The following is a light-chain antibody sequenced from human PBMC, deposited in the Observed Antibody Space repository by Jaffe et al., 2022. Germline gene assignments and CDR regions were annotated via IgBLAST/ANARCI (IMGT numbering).Light chain of an antibody. Sequence: QTVVTQEPSFSVSPGGTVTLTCGLSSGSVSTSYYPSWYQQTPGQAPRMVIYSTNTRSSGVPDRFSGSILGNKAALTITGAQADDESDYYCLLYMGTGNWVFGGGTKLTVL. J-gene: IGLJ3*02. CDR3: LLYMGTGNWV. CDR1: SGSVSTSYY. CDR2: STN. V-gene: IGLV8-61*01.